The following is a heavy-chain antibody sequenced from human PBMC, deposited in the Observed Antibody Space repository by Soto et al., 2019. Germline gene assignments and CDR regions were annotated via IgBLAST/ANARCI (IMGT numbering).Heavy chain of an antibody. CDR3: ASGGSSLNFDS. Sequence: GGSLRLSCAASGFTFRSYWMQWVRQAPGKGLVWVSWINSDGSSTSYADSVKGRFTISRDNAKNTLYLQMNSLRAEDTAVYYCASGGSSLNFDSWGQGTLVTLPS. V-gene: IGHV3-74*01. CDR1: GFTFRSYW. CDR2: INSDGSST. J-gene: IGHJ4*02. D-gene: IGHD6-6*01.